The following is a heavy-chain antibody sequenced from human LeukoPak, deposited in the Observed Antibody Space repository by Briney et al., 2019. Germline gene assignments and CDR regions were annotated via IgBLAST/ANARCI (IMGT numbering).Heavy chain of an antibody. CDR3: ARDMYSSGRVPFDY. J-gene: IGHJ4*02. D-gene: IGHD6-19*01. CDR1: GYTFTSDG. CDR2: ISAKKGNT. Sequence: GASVKVSCKASGYTFTSDGISWVRQAPGQGLEWMGWISAKKGNTDYAQKLQGRVTMTTDTSTSTAYMELRSLRSDDTAVYYCARDMYSSGRVPFDYWGQGTLVTVSS. V-gene: IGHV1-18*01.